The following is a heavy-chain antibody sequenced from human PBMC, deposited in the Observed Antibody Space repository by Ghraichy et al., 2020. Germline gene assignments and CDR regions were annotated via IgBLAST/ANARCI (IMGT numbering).Heavy chain of an antibody. CDR2: VYPGDSST. V-gene: IGHV5-51*01. J-gene: IGHJ4*02. D-gene: IGHD3-3*02. CDR3: ARHVSHFWSGYYTELDY. CDR1: GYSFTTYW. Sequence: GESPNISCKASGYSFTTYWIGWVRQMPGKGLEWMGIVYPGDSSTKYSPSFQGQVTISADKSFSTAYLQWRTLKASDTAIYYCARHVSHFWSGYYTELDYWGQGTLVTVSS.